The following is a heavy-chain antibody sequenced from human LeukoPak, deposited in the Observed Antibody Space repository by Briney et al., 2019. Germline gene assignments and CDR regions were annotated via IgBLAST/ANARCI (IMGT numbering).Heavy chain of an antibody. J-gene: IGHJ4*02. Sequence: SETLSLTCTVSGGSISSCGYYWSWIRQHPGKGLEWIGYIYYSGSTYYNPSLKSRVTISVDTSKNQFSLKLSSVTAADTAVYYCARASHPYYYDSSGSLDYWGQGTLVTVSS. CDR3: ARASHPYYYDSSGSLDY. CDR1: GGSISSCGYY. D-gene: IGHD3-22*01. CDR2: IYYSGST. V-gene: IGHV4-31*03.